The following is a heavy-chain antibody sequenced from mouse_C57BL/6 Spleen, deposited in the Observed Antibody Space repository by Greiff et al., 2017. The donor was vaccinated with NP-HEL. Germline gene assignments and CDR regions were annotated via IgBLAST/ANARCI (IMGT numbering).Heavy chain of an antibody. CDR2: IYPGDGDT. V-gene: IGHV1-82*01. CDR1: GYAFSSSW. J-gene: IGHJ4*01. D-gene: IGHD2-3*01. Sequence: VQLQQSGPELVKPGASVKISCKASGYAFSSSWMNWVKQRPGTGLEWIGRIYPGDGDTNYNGKFKGKATLTADKSSSTAYMQLSSLTSEDSAVYFCAREKDGYLYAMDYWGQGTSVTVSS. CDR3: AREKDGYLYAMDY.